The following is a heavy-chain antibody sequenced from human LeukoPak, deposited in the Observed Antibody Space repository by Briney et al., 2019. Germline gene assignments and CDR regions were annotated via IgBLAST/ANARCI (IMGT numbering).Heavy chain of an antibody. D-gene: IGHD2-15*01. CDR3: ARTRWDCSGGSCYSWYYYYYMDV. Sequence: SETLSLTCTVSGGSVSSGSYYWSWIRQPPGKGLEWIGYIYYSGSTNYNPSLKSRVTISVDTSKNQFTLKLSSVIAADTAVYYCARTRWDCSGGSCYSWYYYYYMDVWGKGTTVTVSS. J-gene: IGHJ6*03. CDR2: IYYSGST. V-gene: IGHV4-61*01. CDR1: GGSVSSGSYY.